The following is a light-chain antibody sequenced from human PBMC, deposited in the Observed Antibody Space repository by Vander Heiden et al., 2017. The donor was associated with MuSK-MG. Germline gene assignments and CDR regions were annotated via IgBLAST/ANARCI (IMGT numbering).Light chain of an antibody. CDR1: SSNIGAGYD. CDR2: GNS. Sequence: QSVLTPPPSVSGAPAQRVTISCTGSSSNIGAGYDVHWYQQLPGTAPKLLIYGNSNRPSGVPDRFSGSKSGTSASLAIAGLQAEDEADYYCQSYDSSLSALFGGGTKLTVL. V-gene: IGLV1-40*01. CDR3: QSYDSSLSAL. J-gene: IGLJ2*01.